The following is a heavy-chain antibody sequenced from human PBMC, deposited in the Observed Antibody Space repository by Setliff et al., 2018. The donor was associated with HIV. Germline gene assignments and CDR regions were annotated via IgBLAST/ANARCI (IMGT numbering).Heavy chain of an antibody. CDR2: IDPTGAAT. Sequence: ASVKISCKAFGYTFTSYFLHWVRQAPGQGLEWLGIIDPTGAATNNAQKLQGRLTVTTDTSTGTLYMELSNLRSDDSAVYYCARAGGGATDQAFDIWGQGTMVTVSS. J-gene: IGHJ3*02. CDR1: GYTFTSYF. CDR3: ARAGGGATDQAFDI. V-gene: IGHV1-46*01. D-gene: IGHD2-2*01.